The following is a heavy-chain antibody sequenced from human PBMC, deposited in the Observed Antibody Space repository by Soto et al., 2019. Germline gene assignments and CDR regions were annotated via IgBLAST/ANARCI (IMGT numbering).Heavy chain of an antibody. J-gene: IGHJ4*02. Sequence: SETLSLTCAVSGGSISSGGYSWSWIRQPPGKGLEWIGYIYHSGSTYYNPSLKSRVTISVDRSKNQFSLKLSSVTAADTAVYYCARASPYYYDSSGYSLLLDYWGQGTLVTVSS. D-gene: IGHD3-22*01. CDR1: GGSISSGGYS. CDR2: IYHSGST. CDR3: ARASPYYYDSSGYSLLLDY. V-gene: IGHV4-30-2*01.